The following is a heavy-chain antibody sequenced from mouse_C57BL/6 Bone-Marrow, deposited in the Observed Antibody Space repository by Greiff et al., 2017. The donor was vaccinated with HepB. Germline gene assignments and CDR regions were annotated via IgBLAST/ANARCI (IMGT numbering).Heavy chain of an antibody. Sequence: QVQLQQPGAELVKPGASVKLSCKASGYTFTSYWMQWVKQRPGQGLEWIGEIDPSDSYTNYNQKFKGKATLTVDTSSSTAYMQLSSLTSEDSAVYYCARGAVTTCWGQGTLVTVSA. J-gene: IGHJ3*01. V-gene: IGHV1-50*01. CDR1: GYTFTSYW. CDR2: IDPSDSYT. CDR3: ARGAVTTC. D-gene: IGHD2-2*01.